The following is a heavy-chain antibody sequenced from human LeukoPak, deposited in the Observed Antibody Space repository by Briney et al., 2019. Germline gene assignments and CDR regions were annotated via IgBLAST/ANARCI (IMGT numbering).Heavy chain of an antibody. CDR3: ARGSSWLHPFSYDEYFQH. D-gene: IGHD6-13*01. V-gene: IGHV3-11*04. Sequence: GGSLRLSCAAPGFTFSDYYMSWIRQAPGKGLEWVSYISSSGSTIYYADSVKGRFTISRDNAKNSLYLQMNSLRAEDTAVYYCARGSSWLHPFSYDEYFQHWGQGTLVTVSS. CDR1: GFTFSDYY. CDR2: ISSSGSTI. J-gene: IGHJ1*01.